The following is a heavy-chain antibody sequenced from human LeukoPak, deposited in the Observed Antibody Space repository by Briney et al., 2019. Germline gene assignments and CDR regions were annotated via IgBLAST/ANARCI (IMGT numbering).Heavy chain of an antibody. CDR1: GGLISSSSYY. CDR2: FYYSGST. D-gene: IGHD6-19*01. V-gene: IGHV4-39*01. Sequence: SETLSLTCTVSGGLISSSSYYWGWIRRPPEKGLEWIGSFYYSGSTYYHPSLKSRVTISVDTSKNQFSLNLSSVTAADTAVYYCARTAGVAVAGSRQYFDYWGQGTLVTVSS. J-gene: IGHJ4*02. CDR3: ARTAGVAVAGSRQYFDY.